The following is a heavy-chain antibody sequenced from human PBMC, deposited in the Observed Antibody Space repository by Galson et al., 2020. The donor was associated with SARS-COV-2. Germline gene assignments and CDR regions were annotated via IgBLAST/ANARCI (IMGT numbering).Heavy chain of an antibody. Sequence: GESLKISCTASGSTFGDYAMSWFRQAPGKGLEWVGFIRSKPYGGTTDFAASVKGRFTISRDDSKSIVYLQMNSLKTEDTALYYCARLKGRAGGGFDMWGQGTMVAVSS. CDR2: IRSKPYGGTT. CDR1: GSTFGDYA. J-gene: IGHJ3*02. V-gene: IGHV3-49*03. CDR3: ARLKGRAGGGFDM. D-gene: IGHD1-26*01.